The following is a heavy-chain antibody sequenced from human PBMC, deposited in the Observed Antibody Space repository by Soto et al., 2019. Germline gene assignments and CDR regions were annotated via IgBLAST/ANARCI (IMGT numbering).Heavy chain of an antibody. Sequence: GGSLRLSCAASGFTFSSYSMNWVRQAPGKGLEWVSSISSSSSYIYYADSMKGRFTIPRDNAKNSLYLQMNSLRAEDTAVYYCARDRYSSSSESRRYYYGMDVWGQGTTVTVSS. D-gene: IGHD6-13*01. V-gene: IGHV3-21*01. CDR3: ARDRYSSSSESRRYYYGMDV. J-gene: IGHJ6*02. CDR2: ISSSSSYI. CDR1: GFTFSSYS.